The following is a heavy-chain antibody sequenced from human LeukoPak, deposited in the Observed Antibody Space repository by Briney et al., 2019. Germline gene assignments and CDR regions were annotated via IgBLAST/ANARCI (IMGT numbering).Heavy chain of an antibody. V-gene: IGHV1-46*03. CDR3: IRQQYYCDNCGYSYPDC. J-gene: IGHJ4*02. CDR1: GYTFTRYY. Sequence: ASVKVSCKASGYTFTRYYMHWVRQAPGQGLEWMGIINPSDGVIDYAQKFQDRVTMTRGTSTSTVYMELSSLRSEDTAVYYCIRQQYYCDNCGYSYPDCWGQGTLVTVSS. D-gene: IGHD3-22*01. CDR2: INPSDGVI.